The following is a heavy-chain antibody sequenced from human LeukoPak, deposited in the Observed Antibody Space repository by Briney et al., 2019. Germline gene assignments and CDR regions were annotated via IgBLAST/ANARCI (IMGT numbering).Heavy chain of an antibody. Sequence: PGGSLRLSCAASGFTFSSYWMSWVRQAPGKGLEWVSNIKQDGSEKYYADSVKGRFTISKDNSKNTLYLQMNSLRAEDTAVYYCAKGSPYCSGGSCWLGYWGQGTLVTVSS. V-gene: IGHV3-7*01. CDR2: IKQDGSEK. CDR3: AKGSPYCSGGSCWLGY. D-gene: IGHD2-15*01. J-gene: IGHJ4*02. CDR1: GFTFSSYW.